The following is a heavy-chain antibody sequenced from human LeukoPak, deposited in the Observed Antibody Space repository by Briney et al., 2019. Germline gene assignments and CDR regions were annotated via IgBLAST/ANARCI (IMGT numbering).Heavy chain of an antibody. J-gene: IGHJ6*02. CDR2: INPNSGGT. D-gene: IGHD3-10*01. CDR1: GYTFTVYY. CDR3: ARGRITMVRGVISHYGMDV. V-gene: IGHV1-2*02. Sequence: VASVKVSFKASGYTFTVYYIHWVRPAPGQGLERMGWINPNSGGTNYAQKFQGRVTMTRDTSISPAYMELSRLSSDDTVVYYCARGRITMVRGVISHYGMDVWGQGTTVTVSS.